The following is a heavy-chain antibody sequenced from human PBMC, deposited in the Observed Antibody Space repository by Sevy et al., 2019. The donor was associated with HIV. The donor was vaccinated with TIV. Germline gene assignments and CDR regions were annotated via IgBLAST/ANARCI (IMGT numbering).Heavy chain of an antibody. CDR2: IFGSGGTT. D-gene: IGHD3-22*01. CDR1: GITFKNYA. V-gene: IGHV3-23*01. J-gene: IGHJ3*02. Sequence: GGSLILSCAASGITFKNYAINWVRQAPGKGLNWVSSIFGSGGTTYYADSVRGRFTISRDTSKNTLFLQMNSLRTEDTALYYCAGGRFDSSGSFDAFDIWGQGTMVTVSS. CDR3: AGGRFDSSGSFDAFDI.